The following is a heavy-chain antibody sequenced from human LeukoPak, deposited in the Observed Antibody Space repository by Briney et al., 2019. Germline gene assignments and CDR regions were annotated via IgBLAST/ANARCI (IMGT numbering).Heavy chain of an antibody. J-gene: IGHJ4*02. V-gene: IGHV3-30-3*01. Sequence: TGGSLRLSCAASGFTFNIYAMHWVRQAPGKGLEWVAVTSHDGGIKFYADSVKGRFTISRDNSKNTLYLHMNSLRPDDTAVYYCARDRSYFDSGGHQGFDDWGQGALVTVSS. CDR3: ARDRSYFDSGGHQGFDD. CDR1: GFTFNIYA. D-gene: IGHD3-10*01. CDR2: TSHDGGIK.